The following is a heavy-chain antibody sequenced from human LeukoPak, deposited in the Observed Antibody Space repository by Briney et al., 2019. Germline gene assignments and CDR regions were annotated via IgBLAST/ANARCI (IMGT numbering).Heavy chain of an antibody. CDR2: ISWNSGSI. D-gene: IGHD4-23*01. Sequence: GRSLRLSCAASGFTFDDYAMHWVRQAPGKGLEWVSGISWNSGSIGYADSVKGRFTISRDNAKNSLYLQMDSLGADDTAVYYCAKSPSGYGGNIFYFDHWGPGTLVTVSS. CDR3: AKSPSGYGGNIFYFDH. CDR1: GFTFDDYA. J-gene: IGHJ4*02. V-gene: IGHV3-9*01.